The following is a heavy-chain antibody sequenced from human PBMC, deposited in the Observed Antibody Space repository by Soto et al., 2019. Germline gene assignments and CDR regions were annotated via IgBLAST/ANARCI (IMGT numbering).Heavy chain of an antibody. V-gene: IGHV1-8*01. CDR1: GYTFTSYD. CDR3: ARGRKGYYYYGMDV. J-gene: IGHJ6*02. Sequence: QVQLVQSGAEVKKPGASVKVSCKASGYTFTSYDINWVRQATGQGLEWMGWMNPNSGNTGYAQKFQGRVTMTRNTSISTAYMELSSLRYEDTAVYHCARGRKGYYYYGMDVWGQGTTVTVSS. CDR2: MNPNSGNT.